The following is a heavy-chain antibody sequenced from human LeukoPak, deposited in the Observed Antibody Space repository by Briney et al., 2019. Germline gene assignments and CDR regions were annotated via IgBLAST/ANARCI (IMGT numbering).Heavy chain of an antibody. CDR1: GYTFSSYG. CDR2: ISAYNGNT. Sequence: GASVKVSCKASGYTFSSYGISWVRQAPGQGLEWMGWISAYNGNTNSAQKVQGRVTLTTETSTCTAYMELRSLRSDDTAVYYCARDRQLGSSGYYAAYWGQGTLVTVSS. D-gene: IGHD3-22*01. J-gene: IGHJ4*02. CDR3: ARDRQLGSSGYYAAY. V-gene: IGHV1-18*01.